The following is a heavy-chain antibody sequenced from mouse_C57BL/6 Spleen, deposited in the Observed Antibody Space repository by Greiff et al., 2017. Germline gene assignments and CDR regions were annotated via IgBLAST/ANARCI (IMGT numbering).Heavy chain of an antibody. V-gene: IGHV1-15*01. J-gene: IGHJ3*01. Sequence: QVQLVESGAELVRPGASVTLSCKASGYTFTNYEMHWVKQTPVHGLEWIGAIDPETGGTAYNQKFKGKAILTADKSSSTAYMELRSLTSEDSVVYYGTDSNSFADWGQGTLVTVSA. CDR2: IDPETGGT. CDR1: GYTFTNYE. D-gene: IGHD2-5*01. CDR3: TDSNSFAD.